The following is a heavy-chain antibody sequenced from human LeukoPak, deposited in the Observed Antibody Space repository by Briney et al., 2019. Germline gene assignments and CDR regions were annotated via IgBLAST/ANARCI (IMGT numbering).Heavy chain of an antibody. V-gene: IGHV1-18*01. CDR1: GYTLTSYG. Sequence: SVKVSSKASGYTLTSYGLRWVRPAPGQRLEWMGWISAYNGNTHYAQKLQGSVTMTTDTFTSTAYMVLRSLRSDDTAVYYFARDWKTYYYHSSGYSPPPFDYWGQGTLVTVSS. CDR2: ISAYNGNT. CDR3: ARDWKTYYYHSSGYSPPPFDY. J-gene: IGHJ4*02. D-gene: IGHD3-22*01.